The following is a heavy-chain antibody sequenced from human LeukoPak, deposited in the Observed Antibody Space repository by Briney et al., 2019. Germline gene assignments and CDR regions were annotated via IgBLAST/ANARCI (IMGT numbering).Heavy chain of an antibody. V-gene: IGHV3-66*01. D-gene: IGHD4-17*01. J-gene: IGHJ4*02. CDR3: AREKAPNGPDY. CDR1: GFTVSSKY. Sequence: GGSLRLSCATFGFTVSSKYMSWVRQAPGKGLEWVSILYSADNTNYADSVEGRFTISSDNSKNTLYLQMNSLRVEDTAVYYCAREKAPNGPDYWGQGTLVTVSS. CDR2: LYSADNT.